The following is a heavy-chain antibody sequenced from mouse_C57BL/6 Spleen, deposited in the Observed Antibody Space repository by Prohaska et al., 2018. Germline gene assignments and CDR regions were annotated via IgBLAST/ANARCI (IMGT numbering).Heavy chain of an antibody. CDR1: GYTFTTYG. Sequence: HIQLVQSGPELKKPGETVKISCKASGYTFTTYGMSWVKQAPGKGLKWMGWINTYAGVPTYADDFKGRFAFSLETSASTAYLQINNHKNEDTATYFCARGCALDYWGQGTTHKV. CDR3: ARGCALDY. D-gene: IGHD3-3*01. J-gene: IGHJ2*01. V-gene: IGHV9-3*01. CDR2: INTYAGVP.